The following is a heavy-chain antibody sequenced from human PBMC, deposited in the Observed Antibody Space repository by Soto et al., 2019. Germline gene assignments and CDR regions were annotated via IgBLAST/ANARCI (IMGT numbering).Heavy chain of an antibody. D-gene: IGHD1-26*01. V-gene: IGHV3-23*01. CDR3: AKESGSGSYFRDYYYYYGMDV. CDR2: ISGSGGST. CDR1: GFTFSSYA. J-gene: IGHJ6*02. Sequence: GGSLRLSCAASGFTFSSYAMSWVRQAPGKGLEWVSAISGSGGSTYYADSVKGRFTISRDNSKNTLYLQMNSLRAEDTAVYYCAKESGSGSYFRDYYYYYGMDVWGQGTTVTVS.